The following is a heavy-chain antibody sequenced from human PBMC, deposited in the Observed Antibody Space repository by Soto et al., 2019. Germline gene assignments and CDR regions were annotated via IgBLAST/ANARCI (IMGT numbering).Heavy chain of an antibody. V-gene: IGHV3-33*01. D-gene: IGHD6-19*01. CDR2: IWYDGSEK. CDR3: ARDRPAVAGKYYYYYGLDV. J-gene: IGHJ6*02. CDR1: GSTFSRNG. Sequence: QVHLVESGGGVVQPGRSLRLSCAASGSTFSRNGMHWVRQAPGKGLEWVAVIWYDGSEKYYADSVKGRFTISRDNSKNTLYLQMNSLRAEDTAVYYCARDRPAVAGKYYYYYGLDVCGQGTTVTVSS.